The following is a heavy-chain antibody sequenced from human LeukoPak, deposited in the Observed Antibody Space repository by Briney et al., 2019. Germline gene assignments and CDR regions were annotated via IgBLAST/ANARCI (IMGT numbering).Heavy chain of an antibody. D-gene: IGHD2-21*02. CDR1: GYTFTSHF. Sequence: ASVKVSCKASGYTFTSHFMHWVRQAPGQGLEWMGGIIPIFGTANYAQKFQGRVTITADESTSTAYMELSSLRSEDTAVYYCAREVVVTAGVNWFDPWGQGTLVTVSS. V-gene: IGHV1-69*13. CDR2: IIPIFGTA. CDR3: AREVVVTAGVNWFDP. J-gene: IGHJ5*02.